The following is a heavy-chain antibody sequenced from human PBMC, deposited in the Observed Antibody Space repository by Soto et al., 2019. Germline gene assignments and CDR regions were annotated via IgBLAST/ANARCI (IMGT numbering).Heavy chain of an antibody. CDR2: IKWNGGRT. J-gene: IGHJ4*02. CDR3: ATSYGDYGYFDY. CDR1: GFTFADYA. Sequence: ELVESGGDVVRPGGSLRLSFAASGFTFADYAMIWVRQAPGKGLEWVSGIKWNGGRTGYADSVKGRFAISRDNAKNSLYLEMNSLRGEDRAFYYCATSYGDYGYFDYLGQGTLVTVSS. D-gene: IGHD4-17*01. V-gene: IGHV3-20*03.